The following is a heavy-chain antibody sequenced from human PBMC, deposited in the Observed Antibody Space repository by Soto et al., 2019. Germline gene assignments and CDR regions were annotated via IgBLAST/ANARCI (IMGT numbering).Heavy chain of an antibody. Sequence: QVQLVESGGGVVQPGRSLRLSCAASGFTFSSYGMHWVRQAPGKGLEWVAVLSYDGSNKYYAGSVKGRFTISRDNSKNTLYLQMNSLRAADTAVYYGAKGKGGYYDYEVGYHGEYWGQGTRVYVSS. J-gene: IGHJ4*02. D-gene: IGHD5-12*01. V-gene: IGHV3-30*18. CDR2: LSYDGSNK. CDR3: AKGKGGYYDYEVGYHGEY. CDR1: GFTFSSYG.